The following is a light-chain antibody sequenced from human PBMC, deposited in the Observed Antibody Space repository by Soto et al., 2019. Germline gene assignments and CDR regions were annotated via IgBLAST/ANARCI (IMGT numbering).Light chain of an antibody. V-gene: IGKV1-5*03. CDR3: QQYKSYYT. Sequence: DIQMTQSPSTLSASVGDRVTITCRASQSISSWLAWYQQKPGKAPKLLIYKASSLESGVPWRFSGSGSGTEFIITISSLQHDDFATYYCQQYKSYYTFGQGTKLEIK. J-gene: IGKJ2*01. CDR1: QSISSW. CDR2: KAS.